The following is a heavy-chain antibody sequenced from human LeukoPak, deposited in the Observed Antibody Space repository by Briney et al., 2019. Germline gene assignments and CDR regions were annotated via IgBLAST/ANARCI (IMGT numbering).Heavy chain of an antibody. V-gene: IGHV1-69*04. D-gene: IGHD5-24*01. CDR2: IIPILGIA. CDR1: GGTFSSYA. J-gene: IGHJ4*02. Sequence: ASVKVSCKASGGTFSSYAISWVRQAPGQGLEWMGRIIPILGIANYAQKFQGRVTITADKSTSTAYMGLSSLRSEDTAVYYCAREVRDGYPVGYWGQGTLVTVSS. CDR3: AREVRDGYPVGY.